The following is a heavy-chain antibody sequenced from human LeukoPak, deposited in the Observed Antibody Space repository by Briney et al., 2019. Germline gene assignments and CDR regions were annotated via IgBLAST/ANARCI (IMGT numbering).Heavy chain of an antibody. V-gene: IGHV3-33*06. CDR3: AKEGDRGEALYYYYMDV. Sequence: GRSLRLSCAASGFMFSDYGMHWVRQAPGKGPEWVAAIWYDGSNIFYADSVKGRFTISRDNSKNALYLQMNSLRAEDTADYYCAKEGDRGEALYYYYMDVWGNGTTVTVSS. CDR2: IWYDGSNI. D-gene: IGHD3-10*01. CDR1: GFMFSDYG. J-gene: IGHJ6*03.